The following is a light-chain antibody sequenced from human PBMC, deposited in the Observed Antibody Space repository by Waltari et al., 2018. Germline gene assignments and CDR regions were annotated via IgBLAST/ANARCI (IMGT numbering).Light chain of an antibody. CDR1: ESISKY. V-gene: IGKV3-20*01. Sequence: DIVLTQSPGTLSLSPGERATLSCRASESISKYLAWYQQRPSQAPRLLIYAASNRATGVPDRFSGSGSGTDFSLTISRLEPEDFAVYYCQMYVRLPVTFGQGTKVEIK. CDR2: AAS. J-gene: IGKJ1*01. CDR3: QMYVRLPVT.